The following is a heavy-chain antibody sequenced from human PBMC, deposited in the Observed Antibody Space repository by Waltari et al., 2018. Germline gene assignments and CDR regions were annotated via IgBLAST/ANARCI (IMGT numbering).Heavy chain of an antibody. CDR1: GGSISSSSYY. Sequence: QVQLQESGPGLVKPSGTLSLTCAVSGGSISSSSYYWGWIRQPPGKGLEWIGSIYYSGSTYYNPSLKSRVTISVDTSKNQFSLKLSSVTAADTAVYYCARVDTAMAFDYWGQGTLVTVSS. D-gene: IGHD5-18*01. V-gene: IGHV4-39*01. CDR3: ARVDTAMAFDY. J-gene: IGHJ4*02. CDR2: IYYSGST.